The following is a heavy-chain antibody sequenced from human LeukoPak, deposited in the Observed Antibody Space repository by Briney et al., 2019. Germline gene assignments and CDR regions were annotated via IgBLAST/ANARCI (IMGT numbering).Heavy chain of an antibody. CDR2: INPNSGGT. CDR3: ARDFGGDGYNYFSY. V-gene: IGHV1-2*02. D-gene: IGHD5-24*01. CDR1: GYTFTGYY. J-gene: IGHJ4*02. Sequence: ASVKVSCKASGYTFTGYYMHWVRQAPGQGLEWMGWINPNSGGTNYAQKFQGRVTMTRDTSISTAYMELSRLRSGDTAVYYCARDFGGDGYNYFSYWGQGTLVTVSS.